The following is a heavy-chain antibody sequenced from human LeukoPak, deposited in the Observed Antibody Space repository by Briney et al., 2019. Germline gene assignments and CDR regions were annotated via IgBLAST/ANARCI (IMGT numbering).Heavy chain of an antibody. D-gene: IGHD2-21*02. CDR1: GGTFSSYA. CDR2: IIPILGIA. J-gene: IGHJ4*02. V-gene: IGHV1-69*04. CDR3: ARLSIVVVTAAFDY. Sequence: SVKVSCKASGGTFSSYAISWVRQAPGQGLEWMGRIIPILGIANYAQKFQGRVTITADKSTSTAYMELTRLRSDDTAVYYCARLSIVVVTAAFDYWGQGTLVTVSS.